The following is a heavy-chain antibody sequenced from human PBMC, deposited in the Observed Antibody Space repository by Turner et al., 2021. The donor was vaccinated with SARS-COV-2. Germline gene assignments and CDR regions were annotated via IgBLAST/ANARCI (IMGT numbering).Heavy chain of an antibody. CDR3: AKDMGYSSGGVDY. D-gene: IGHD6-19*01. CDR2: IRWNSGSI. Sequence: EVQLVESGGGLVQPGRCRRLSWAACGFTFYAYAMHWVRQAPGKGLVWGSGIRWNSGSIGYADSVKGRFTISRDNAKNSLYLQMNSLRAEDMAVYYCAKDMGYSSGGVDYWGQGTLVTVSS. V-gene: IGHV3-9*03. CDR1: GFTFYAYA. J-gene: IGHJ4*02.